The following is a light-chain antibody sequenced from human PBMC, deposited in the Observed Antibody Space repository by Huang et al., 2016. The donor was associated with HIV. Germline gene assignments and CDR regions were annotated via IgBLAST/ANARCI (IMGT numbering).Light chain of an antibody. J-gene: IGKJ2*01. CDR1: QSVTNF. CDR2: AAS. V-gene: IGKV3-11*01. Sequence: EVVLTQSPATLSLSPGERATLSCRASQSVTNFLAWYQQKPGQPPRLLIYAASPMATGIPPRFSGSGSGTDFPLTISSLEPEDFAVYYCQQRNDWPPYTFGQGTRLEIK. CDR3: QQRNDWPPYT.